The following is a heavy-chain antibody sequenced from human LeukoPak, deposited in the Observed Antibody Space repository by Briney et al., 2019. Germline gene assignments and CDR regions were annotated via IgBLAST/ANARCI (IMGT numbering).Heavy chain of an antibody. CDR2: IYYSGST. Sequence: PSETLSLTCIVSGGSISSGDYYWSWIRQPPGKGLEWIGYIYYSGSTYYNPSLKSRVTISVDTSKNQFSLKLSSVTAADTAVYYCARDPRLDSSSWYAGMDVWGQGTTVTVSS. V-gene: IGHV4-30-4*01. D-gene: IGHD6-13*01. CDR1: GGSISSGDYY. J-gene: IGHJ6*02. CDR3: ARDPRLDSSSWYAGMDV.